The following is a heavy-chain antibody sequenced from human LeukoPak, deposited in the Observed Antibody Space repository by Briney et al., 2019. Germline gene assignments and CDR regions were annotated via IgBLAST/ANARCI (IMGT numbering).Heavy chain of an antibody. CDR3: ARDLEHYYDSSGYYGY. J-gene: IGHJ4*02. V-gene: IGHV1-2*02. CDR1: GYTFTGYY. CDR2: INPNSGGT. D-gene: IGHD3-22*01. Sequence: GASVKVSCKASGYTFTGYYMHWVRQAPGQGLEWMGWINPNSGGTNYAQKFQGRVTMTRDTSISTAYMELSRLRSDDTAVYYCARDLEHYYDSSGYYGYWGQGTLVTVSS.